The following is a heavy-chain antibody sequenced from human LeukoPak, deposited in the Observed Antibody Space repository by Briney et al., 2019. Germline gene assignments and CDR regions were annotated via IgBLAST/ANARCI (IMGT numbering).Heavy chain of an antibody. CDR2: IYSDGST. CDR3: ARDSGFSDYAY. J-gene: IGHJ4*02. Sequence: GGSLRLSCVGSGFTVSSDYMSWVRQAPGRGLEWVSIIYSDGSTYYANSVKGRFTISRDSSKNTLYLQMNSLRADDTAIYYRARDSGFSDYAYWGQGTLVTVSS. V-gene: IGHV3-66*01. CDR1: GFTVSSDY. D-gene: IGHD4-17*01.